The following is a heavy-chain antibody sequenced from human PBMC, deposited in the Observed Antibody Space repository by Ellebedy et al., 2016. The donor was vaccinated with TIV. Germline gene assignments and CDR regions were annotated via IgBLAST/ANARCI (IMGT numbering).Heavy chain of an antibody. CDR3: AREVVTPNWFDP. CDR1: GGSISSYY. CDR2: IYYSGST. J-gene: IGHJ5*02. V-gene: IGHV4-59*01. Sequence: SETLSLXXTVSGGSISSYYWSWIRQPPGKGLEWIGYIYYSGSTNYNPSLKSRVTISVDTSKNQFSLKLSSVTAADTAVYYCAREVVTPNWFDPWGQGTLVTVSP. D-gene: IGHD2-21*02.